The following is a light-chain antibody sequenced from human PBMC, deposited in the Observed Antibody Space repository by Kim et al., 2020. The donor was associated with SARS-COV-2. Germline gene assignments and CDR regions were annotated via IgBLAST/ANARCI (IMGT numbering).Light chain of an antibody. CDR1: QSVSTN. V-gene: IGKV3-15*01. CDR2: GAS. CDR3: QQYDDWPPT. Sequence: EMVMTQSPATLSVSPGERATLSCRASQSVSTNLAWYQHKPGQAPRLLISGASTGATGIPARFSGSGSGTEFTLTISSLQSEDIAVYYCQQYDDWPPTFGQGTKVDIK. J-gene: IGKJ1*01.